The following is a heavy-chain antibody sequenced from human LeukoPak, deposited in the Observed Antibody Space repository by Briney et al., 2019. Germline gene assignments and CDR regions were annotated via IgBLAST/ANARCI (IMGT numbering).Heavy chain of an antibody. CDR1: GFTFVVYA. CDR3: AKGKKMTVAGLFDY. Sequence: SLRLACAPSGFTFVVYAMDWVRQAQGKCLEWVSGISWNSGGIGYADSVKGRFTISRDHAKNSLYLQMNSLRADDTALYYCAKGKKMTVAGLFDYWGQGTLVTVSS. CDR2: ISWNSGGI. J-gene: IGHJ4*02. D-gene: IGHD6-19*01. V-gene: IGHV3-9*01.